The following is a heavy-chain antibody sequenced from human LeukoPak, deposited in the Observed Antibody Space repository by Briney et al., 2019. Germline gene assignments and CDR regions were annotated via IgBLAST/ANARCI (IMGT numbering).Heavy chain of an antibody. V-gene: IGHV4-59*01. CDR3: ARGIAAAGIYYMDV. Sequence: KSSETLSLTCTVSGGSISSYYWSWIRQPPGKGLEWIGYIYYSGSTSYNPSLKSRVTISVDTSKNQFSLKLSSVTAADTAVYYCARGIAAAGIYYMDVWGKGTTVTISS. D-gene: IGHD6-13*01. J-gene: IGHJ6*03. CDR1: GGSISSYY. CDR2: IYYSGST.